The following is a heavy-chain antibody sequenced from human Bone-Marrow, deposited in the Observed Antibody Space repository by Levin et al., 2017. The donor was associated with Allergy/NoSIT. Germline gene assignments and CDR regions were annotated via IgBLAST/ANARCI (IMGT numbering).Heavy chain of an antibody. Sequence: SQTLSLTCTVSGASVSGRGHYWSWIRQPPGRGLEWIGYFYDTMTTNYNPSLKSRGTISVAPSKDQFSLKLTSVTAADTAVYFCACRHDDSGYIDYWGQGTLVTVSS. D-gene: IGHD3-22*01. CDR3: ACRHDDSGYIDY. V-gene: IGHV4-61*08. J-gene: IGHJ4*02. CDR1: GASVSGRGHY. CDR2: FYDTMTT.